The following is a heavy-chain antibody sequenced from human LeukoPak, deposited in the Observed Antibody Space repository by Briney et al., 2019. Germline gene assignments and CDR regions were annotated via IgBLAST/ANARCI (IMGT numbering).Heavy chain of an antibody. V-gene: IGHV4-34*12. CDR2: IFHSGST. Sequence: SETLSLTCAVYGGSFSDYYWSWIRQSPGKGLEWIGEIFHSGSTNYNPSLKSRVTISVDTSKNQFSLKLSSVTAADTAVHYCAMGDIPLETWGQGILVTVSS. CDR1: GGSFSDYY. D-gene: IGHD2-2*02. J-gene: IGHJ4*02. CDR3: AMGDIPLET.